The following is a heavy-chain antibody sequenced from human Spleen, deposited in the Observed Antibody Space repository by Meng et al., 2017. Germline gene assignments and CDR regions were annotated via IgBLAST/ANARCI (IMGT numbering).Heavy chain of an antibody. D-gene: IGHD3-10*01. CDR2: IWPDGSRE. V-gene: IGHV3-33*01. Sequence: GGSLRLSCAASGFTFSTFGMHWVRQAPGMGLEWAAVIWPDGSREYYADSVKGRFTISRDKSNNTLYLQMDSLKASDTAMYYCARYYFGSTRPNWFGPWGQGTLVTVSS. CDR1: GFTFSTFG. CDR3: ARYYFGSTRPNWFGP. J-gene: IGHJ5*02.